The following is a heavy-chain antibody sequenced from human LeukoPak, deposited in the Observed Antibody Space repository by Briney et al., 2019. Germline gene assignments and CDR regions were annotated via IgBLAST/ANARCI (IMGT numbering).Heavy chain of an antibody. Sequence: SETLSLTCTVSGGPISSYYWSWIRQPPGKGLEWIGYIYYSGSTNYNPSLKSRVTISVDTSKNQFSLKLSSVTAADTAVYYCAAVRANTIFGVVIGSYFQHWGQGTLVTVSS. CDR2: IYYSGST. CDR1: GGPISSYY. J-gene: IGHJ1*01. CDR3: AAVRANTIFGVVIGSYFQH. V-gene: IGHV4-59*01. D-gene: IGHD3-3*01.